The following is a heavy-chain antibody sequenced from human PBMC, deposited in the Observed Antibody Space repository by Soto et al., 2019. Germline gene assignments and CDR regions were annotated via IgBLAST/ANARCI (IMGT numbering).Heavy chain of an antibody. V-gene: IGHV3-30*18. D-gene: IGHD6-13*01. CDR1: GFTFSSYG. CDR3: AKGVDEDSSSWSYYFDY. CDR2: ITYDGSNK. J-gene: IGHJ4*02. Sequence: GGSLRLSCAASGFTFSSYGMHWVRQAPGKGLEWVAVITYDGSNKYYADSVKGRFTISRDNSKNTLYLQMNSLRAEDTAVYYCAKGVDEDSSSWSYYFDYWGQGTLVTVSS.